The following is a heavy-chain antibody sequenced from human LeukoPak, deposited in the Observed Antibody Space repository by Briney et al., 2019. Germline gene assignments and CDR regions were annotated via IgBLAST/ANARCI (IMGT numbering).Heavy chain of an antibody. CDR1: GYSFTNYW. CDR3: VTMDARGIAFDI. D-gene: IGHD3-16*01. Sequence: GESLKISCQGSGYSFTNYWIGWVRQMSGKGLEWMGIIYPGDSDTRYRPSFQGQVTISADKAISTAYLQWSSLKASDTAMYYCVTMDARGIAFDIWGQGKTVTVSS. V-gene: IGHV5-51*01. CDR2: IYPGDSDT. J-gene: IGHJ3*02.